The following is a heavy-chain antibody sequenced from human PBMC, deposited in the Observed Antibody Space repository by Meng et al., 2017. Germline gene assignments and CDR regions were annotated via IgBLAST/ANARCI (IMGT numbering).Heavy chain of an antibody. CDR3: ARDGDYRTFDY. V-gene: IGHV3-21*01. J-gene: IGHJ4*02. D-gene: IGHD4-17*01. Sequence: GESLKISCAASGFTFSSYGMNWVRQAPGKGLEWGSSISSSSSYIYYADSVKGRFTISRDNSKNTLYLQMNSLRAEDTAVYYCARDGDYRTFDYWGRGTLVTVSS. CDR2: ISSSSSYI. CDR1: GFTFSSYG.